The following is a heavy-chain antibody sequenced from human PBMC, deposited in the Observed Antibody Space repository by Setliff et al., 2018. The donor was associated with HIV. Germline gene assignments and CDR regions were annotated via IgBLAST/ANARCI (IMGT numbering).Heavy chain of an antibody. Sequence: PGGSLRLSCAASGFTFSSYAMHWVRQAPGKGLEWVAVISYDGSNKYYADSVKGRFTISRDNSKNTRYLQMNSLRSEDTAVYYCARDLRHYYESSGFYGGDDYWGQGTLVTVSS. J-gene: IGHJ4*02. CDR2: ISYDGSNK. CDR3: ARDLRHYYESSGFYGGDDY. CDR1: GFTFSSYA. V-gene: IGHV3-30-3*01. D-gene: IGHD3-22*01.